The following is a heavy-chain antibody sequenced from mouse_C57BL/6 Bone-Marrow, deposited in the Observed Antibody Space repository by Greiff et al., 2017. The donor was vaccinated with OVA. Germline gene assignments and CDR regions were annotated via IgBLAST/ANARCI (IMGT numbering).Heavy chain of an antibody. J-gene: IGHJ4*01. CDR3: ARGWLLRTYAMDY. CDR1: GYAFSSYW. V-gene: IGHV1-80*01. D-gene: IGHD2-3*01. CDR2: IYPGDGDT. Sequence: QVQLQQSGAELVKPGASVKISCKASGYAFSSYWMNWVKQRPGKGLEWIGQIYPGDGDTNYNGKFKGKATLTADKSSSTAYMQLSSLTSEDSAVDFWARGWLLRTYAMDYWGQGTSVTVSA.